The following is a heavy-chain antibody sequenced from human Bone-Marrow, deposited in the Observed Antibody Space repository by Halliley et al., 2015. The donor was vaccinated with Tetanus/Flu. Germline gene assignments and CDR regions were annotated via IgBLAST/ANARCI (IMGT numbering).Heavy chain of an antibody. CDR3: ARGTNWNDGTTPFTYFFDY. CDR2: YSGRI. V-gene: IGHV4-59*09. Sequence: YSGRIHYNPSLKSRVAISVDTSKNQFSLKLRSVTAADTALYYCARGTNWNDGTTPFTYFFDYWGQGSQVTVSS. D-gene: IGHD1-20*01. J-gene: IGHJ4*02.